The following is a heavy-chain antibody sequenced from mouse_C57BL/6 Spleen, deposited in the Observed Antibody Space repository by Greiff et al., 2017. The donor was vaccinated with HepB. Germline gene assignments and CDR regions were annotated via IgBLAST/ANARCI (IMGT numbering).Heavy chain of an antibody. D-gene: IGHD1-1*01. Sequence: DVKLVESGGGLVKPGGSLKLSCAASGFTFSSYAMSWVRQTPEKRLEWVATISDGGSYTYYPDNVKGRFTISRDNAKNNLYLQMSHLKSEDTAMYYCARDLGGSSFDYWGQGTTLTVSS. J-gene: IGHJ2*01. CDR1: GFTFSSYA. CDR3: ARDLGGSSFDY. CDR2: ISDGGSYT. V-gene: IGHV5-4*01.